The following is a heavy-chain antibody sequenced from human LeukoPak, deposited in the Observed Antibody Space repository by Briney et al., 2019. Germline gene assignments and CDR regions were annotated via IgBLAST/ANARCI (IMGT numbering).Heavy chain of an antibody. CDR1: GFTFGSYA. V-gene: IGHV3-23*01. J-gene: IGHJ4*02. Sequence: GGSLRLSCAASGFTFGSYAMTWVRQAPGKGLQWVSGISGSGASTYYADSVRGRFTISRDDSKNTLYMQMNSLRAEDTAVYYCAKNPTYGSGNYSFDYWGQGTLVTVSA. CDR3: AKNPTYGSGNYSFDY. CDR2: ISGSGAST. D-gene: IGHD3-10*01.